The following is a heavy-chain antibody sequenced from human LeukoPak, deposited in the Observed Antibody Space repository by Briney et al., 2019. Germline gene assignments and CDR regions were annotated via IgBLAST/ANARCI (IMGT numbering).Heavy chain of an antibody. Sequence: PGRSLRLSCAASGFTFSSYGMHWVRQAPGKGLEWVAVISYDGSNKYYADSVKGRFTISRDNSKNTLYLQMNSLRAEDMAFYYCAKNRRRGYFGSGSNFDYWGQGTLVTVSS. CDR3: AKNRRRGYFGSGSNFDY. J-gene: IGHJ4*02. V-gene: IGHV3-30*18. D-gene: IGHD3-10*01. CDR2: ISYDGSNK. CDR1: GFTFSSYG.